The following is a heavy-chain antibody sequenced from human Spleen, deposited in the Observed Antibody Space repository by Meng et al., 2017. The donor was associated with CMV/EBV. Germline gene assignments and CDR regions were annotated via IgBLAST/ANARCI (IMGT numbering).Heavy chain of an antibody. Sequence: DSISSSNYYWSWIRQPPGKGLEWIGYIFYSGGTNYNPSLKSRVTISIDTSKNQFSLKLSSVTAADTAVYYCARENDFWSGYYMIDSWGQGTLVTVSS. V-gene: IGHV4-61*01. CDR1: DSISSSNYY. CDR2: IFYSGGT. D-gene: IGHD3-3*01. CDR3: ARENDFWSGYYMIDS. J-gene: IGHJ4*02.